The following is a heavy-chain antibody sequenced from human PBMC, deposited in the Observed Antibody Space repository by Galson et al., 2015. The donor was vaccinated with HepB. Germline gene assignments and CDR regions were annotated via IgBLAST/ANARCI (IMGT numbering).Heavy chain of an antibody. V-gene: IGHV3-48*01. D-gene: IGHD2-8*01. J-gene: IGHJ4*02. Sequence: SLRLSCAASGFTFSSYSMNWVRQAPGKGLEWVSYISSSSDTIYYADSVKGRFTVSRDNAKNSLDLQMNSLRAEDTAVYYCAREGAYCTNGVCSRQYYFDYWGQGTLVTVSS. CDR2: ISSSSDTI. CDR3: AREGAYCTNGVCSRQYYFDY. CDR1: GFTFSSYS.